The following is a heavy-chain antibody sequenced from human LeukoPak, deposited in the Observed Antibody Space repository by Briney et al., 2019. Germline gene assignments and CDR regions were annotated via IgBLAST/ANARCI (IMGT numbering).Heavy chain of an antibody. D-gene: IGHD2-2*02. Sequence: SETLSLTCTVSGGSISSSSYYWGWIRQPPGKGLEWIGSIYYSGSTNYNPSLKSRVTISIDTSKNQFSLKLSSVTAADTAVYYCARDVQGYCSSTSCYTGAFDIWGQGTMVTVSS. V-gene: IGHV4-39*07. CDR2: IYYSGST. CDR3: ARDVQGYCSSTSCYTGAFDI. CDR1: GGSISSSSYY. J-gene: IGHJ3*02.